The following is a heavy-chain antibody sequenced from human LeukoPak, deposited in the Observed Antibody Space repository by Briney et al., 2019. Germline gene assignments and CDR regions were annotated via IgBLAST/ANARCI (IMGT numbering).Heavy chain of an antibody. Sequence: ASVKVSCKASGYTFTSYEINWVRQATGQGLERMGWMNPNSGNTGSAHKFQGRLTMTRNKSISTAYMELSRLRSQDTAVYFCARAVGATNHLDYWGQGTLVTVSS. J-gene: IGHJ4*02. CDR3: ARAVGATNHLDY. CDR2: MNPNSGNT. CDR1: GYTFTSYE. V-gene: IGHV1-8*01. D-gene: IGHD1-26*01.